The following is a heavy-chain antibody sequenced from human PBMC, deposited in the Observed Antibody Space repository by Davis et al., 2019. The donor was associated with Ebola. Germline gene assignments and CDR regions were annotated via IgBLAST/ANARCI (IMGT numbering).Heavy chain of an antibody. J-gene: IGHJ4*02. D-gene: IGHD1-26*01. CDR2: MNPDSGNT. CDR1: GYTFTSYD. V-gene: IGHV1-8*01. CDR3: AKSRGSDYYDS. Sequence: AASVKVSCKASGYTFTSYDINWVRQATGQGLEWMGWMNPDSGNTGYVQKFQGRVTMTRNTSISTAYMELSSLRSEDTAVYYCAKSRGSDYYDSWGRGTPVTVSS.